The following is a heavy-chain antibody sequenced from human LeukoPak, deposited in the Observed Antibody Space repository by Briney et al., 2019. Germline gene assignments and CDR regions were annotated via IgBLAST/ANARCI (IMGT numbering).Heavy chain of an antibody. CDR3: ARDPRVYYDSSGYYGYYFDY. Sequence: ASVKVSCKASGYTFTSYYMHWVRQAPGQWLEWMGIINPSGGSTSYAQKFQGRVTMTRDTSTSTVYMELSSLRSEDTAVYYCARDPRVYYDSSGYYGYYFDYWGQGTLVTVSS. J-gene: IGHJ4*02. CDR2: INPSGGST. CDR1: GYTFTSYY. V-gene: IGHV1-46*01. D-gene: IGHD3-22*01.